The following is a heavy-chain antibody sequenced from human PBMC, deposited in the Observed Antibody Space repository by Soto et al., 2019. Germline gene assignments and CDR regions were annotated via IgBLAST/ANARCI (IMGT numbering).Heavy chain of an antibody. Sequence: SETLSLTCTVSGASPSGRFWSWVRQPPGKGLEWIGNIWPRGSANYNPSLKSRVTISLDTSKNQFSLRLSSVAAADTAVYFCYRGLHDFWGRGTLVTVSS. CDR2: IWPRGSA. V-gene: IGHV4-59*11. D-gene: IGHD3-3*01. CDR3: YRGLHDF. J-gene: IGHJ4*02. CDR1: GASPSGRF.